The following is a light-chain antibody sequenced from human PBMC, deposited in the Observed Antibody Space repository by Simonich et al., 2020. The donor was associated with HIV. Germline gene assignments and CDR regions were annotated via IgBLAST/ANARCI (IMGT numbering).Light chain of an antibody. CDR2: GAS. CDR3: QQRSNWPRT. V-gene: IGKV3-15*01. Sequence: EIVMTPSPATLSVSPGERATLSCRVSQNVASNLAWYQQKPGQAPRRLIYGASSRATGIPARFSGSGFGTEFTLTISSMQSEDFAVYYCQQRSNWPRTFGQGTRLEIK. CDR1: QNVASN. J-gene: IGKJ5*01.